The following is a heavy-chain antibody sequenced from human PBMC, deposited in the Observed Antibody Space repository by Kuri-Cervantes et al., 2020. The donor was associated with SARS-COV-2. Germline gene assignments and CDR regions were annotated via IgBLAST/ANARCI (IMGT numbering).Heavy chain of an antibody. CDR1: GYTFTSYG. D-gene: IGHD6-19*01. Sequence: ASVKVSCKASGYTFTSYGISWVRQAPGQGLEWMGWISAYNGNTNYAQKLQGRVTMTTDTSTSTAYMELRSLRSDETAVYYCARVGTYSSGWYLTYFDYWGQGTLVTVSS. J-gene: IGHJ4*02. CDR2: ISAYNGNT. V-gene: IGHV1-18*01. CDR3: ARVGTYSSGWYLTYFDY.